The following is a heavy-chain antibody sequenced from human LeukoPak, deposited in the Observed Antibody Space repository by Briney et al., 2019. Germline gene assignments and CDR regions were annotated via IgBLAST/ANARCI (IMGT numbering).Heavy chain of an antibody. J-gene: IGHJ6*03. V-gene: IGHV3-74*01. CDR2: INSDGSST. CDR3: ATGGIAVAPPWYYYMDV. Sequence: PGGSLRLSCAASGFTFSSYWMHWVRQAPGKGLVWVSRINSDGSSTSYADSVKGRLTISRDNAKNTLYLQMNSLRAEDTAVYYCATGGIAVAPPWYYYMDVWGKGTTVTVSS. D-gene: IGHD6-19*01. CDR1: GFTFSSYW.